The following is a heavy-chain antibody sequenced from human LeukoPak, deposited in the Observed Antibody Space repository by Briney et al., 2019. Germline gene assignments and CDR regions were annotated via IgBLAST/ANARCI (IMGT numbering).Heavy chain of an antibody. CDR1: GGSITSNSYY. Sequence: SETLSLTCTVSGGSITSNSYYWGWIRQPPGKGLEWIGSITYSGSTYYNPSLKRRVTISIDTSKNQFSLQVNSVTPEDTAVYYCARYSGTQFGPWGQGTLVTVSS. V-gene: IGHV4-39*01. J-gene: IGHJ5*02. CDR2: ITYSGST. D-gene: IGHD1-26*01. CDR3: ARYSGTQFGP.